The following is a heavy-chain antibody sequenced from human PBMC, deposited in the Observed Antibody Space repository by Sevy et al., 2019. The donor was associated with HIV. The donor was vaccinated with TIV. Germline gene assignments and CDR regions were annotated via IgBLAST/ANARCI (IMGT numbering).Heavy chain of an antibody. D-gene: IGHD3-22*01. CDR1: GYTFTSYH. V-gene: IGHV1-8*02. Sequence: ASVKVSCKASGYTFTSYHINWVRQATGQGLEWMGWMNPNTGNTGYAQKFQGRVTMTRDTSTSTAYMELRSLRSDDTAIYYCTRVRALNYYDTSVSMEYNWFDPWGQGTLVTVSS. J-gene: IGHJ5*02. CDR2: MNPNTGNT. CDR3: TRVRALNYYDTSVSMEYNWFDP.